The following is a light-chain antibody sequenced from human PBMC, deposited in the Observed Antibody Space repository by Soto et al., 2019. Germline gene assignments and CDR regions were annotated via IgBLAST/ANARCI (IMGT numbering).Light chain of an antibody. CDR2: DVS. Sequence: QSALTQPASVSGSPGQSITISCTGTSSDVGGYNYVSWYQQHPGKAPKLMIYDVSNRPSGVSNRFSGSKSGNTVSLTISGLQAEDEADYYCSSYTSSSTPYFFGTGTKVTV. CDR3: SSYTSSSTPYF. CDR1: SSDVGGYNY. J-gene: IGLJ1*01. V-gene: IGLV2-14*01.